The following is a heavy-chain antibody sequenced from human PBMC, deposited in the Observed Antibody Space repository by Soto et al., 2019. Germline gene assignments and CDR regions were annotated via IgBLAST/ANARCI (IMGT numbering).Heavy chain of an antibody. V-gene: IGHV4-34*01. CDR3: ASDSGIYYYGMDV. Sequence: QVQLQQWGAGLLKPSATLSLTCAVFGWSFSGYYWSWIRQPPGKGLEWIGEINHSGSTNYNPSLTSRVTISLDTSKTQFSLKLSSLTSADPALYYCASDSGIYYYGMDVCGQGNTLTVSS. CDR2: INHSGST. J-gene: IGHJ6*01. D-gene: IGHD1-26*01. CDR1: GWSFSGYY.